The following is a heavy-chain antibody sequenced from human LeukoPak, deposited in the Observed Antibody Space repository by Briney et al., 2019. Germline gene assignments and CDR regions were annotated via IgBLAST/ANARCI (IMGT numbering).Heavy chain of an antibody. D-gene: IGHD1-26*01. CDR3: ASMWAKVGAYDYYGMDV. CDR1: GGSFNGYY. J-gene: IGHJ6*02. V-gene: IGHV4-34*01. CDR2: VNHSGST. Sequence: PSETLSLTCAVYGGSFNGYYWSWVRQPPGKGLEWIGEVNHSGSTNYNPSLKSRITISVDTSKNQFSLRLSSVTAADTAVYYCASMWAKVGAYDYYGMDVWGQGTTVTVSS.